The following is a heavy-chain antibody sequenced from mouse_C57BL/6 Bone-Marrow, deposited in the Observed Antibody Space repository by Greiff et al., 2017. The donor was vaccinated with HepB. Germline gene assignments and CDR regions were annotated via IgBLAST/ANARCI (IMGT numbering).Heavy chain of an antibody. V-gene: IGHV5-6*02. Sequence: EVQVEESGGDLVKPGGSLKLSCAASGFTFSSYGMSWVRQTPDKRLEWVATISSGGSYTYYPDSVKGRFTISKDNAKNTLYLQMSSLKSEDTAMYYCARRSYYYYYDAMDYWGQGTSVTVSA. J-gene: IGHJ4*01. D-gene: IGHD1-1*01. CDR3: ARRSYYYYYDAMDY. CDR1: GFTFSSYG. CDR2: ISSGGSYT.